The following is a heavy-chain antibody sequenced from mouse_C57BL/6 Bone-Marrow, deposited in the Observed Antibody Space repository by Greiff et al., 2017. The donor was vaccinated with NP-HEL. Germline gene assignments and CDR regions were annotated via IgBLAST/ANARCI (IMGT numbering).Heavy chain of an antibody. CDR3: ARSKVTTVPDFDY. Sequence: QVHVKQPGAELVKPGASVKLSCKASGYTFTSYWMHWVKQRPGQGLEWIGMIHPNSGSTNYNEKFKSKATLTVDKSSSTAYMQLSSLTSEDSAVYYCARSKVTTVPDFDYWGQGTTLTVSS. CDR1: GYTFTSYW. V-gene: IGHV1-64*01. J-gene: IGHJ2*01. CDR2: IHPNSGST. D-gene: IGHD1-1*01.